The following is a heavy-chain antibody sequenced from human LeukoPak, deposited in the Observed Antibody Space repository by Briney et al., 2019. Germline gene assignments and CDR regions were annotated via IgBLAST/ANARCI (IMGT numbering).Heavy chain of an antibody. Sequence: SVKVSCKASGGTFISYAISWVRQAPGQGLEWMGGIIPIFGTANYAQKFQGRVTITADESTSTAYMELSSLRSEDTAVYYCARGYCSSTSCYTEYYFDYWGQGTLVTAFS. CDR3: ARGYCSSTSCYTEYYFDY. V-gene: IGHV1-69*13. J-gene: IGHJ4*02. D-gene: IGHD2-2*02. CDR1: GGTFISYA. CDR2: IIPIFGTA.